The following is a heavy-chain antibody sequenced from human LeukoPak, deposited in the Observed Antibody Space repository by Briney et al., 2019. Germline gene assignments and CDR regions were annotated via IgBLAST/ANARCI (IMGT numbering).Heavy chain of an antibody. CDR3: ARAHLIAAAGYNWFDP. CDR1: GYTFTAFY. D-gene: IGHD6-13*01. CDR2: IHPNSGAT. V-gene: IGHV1-2*02. J-gene: IGHJ5*02. Sequence: GASVKVSCKTSGYTFTAFYMHWVRQAPGQGLAWMGWIHPNSGATNYAQKFQGRVTMTRDTSISTAYMELSRLRSDDTAVYYCARAHLIAAAGYNWFDPWGQGTLVTVSS.